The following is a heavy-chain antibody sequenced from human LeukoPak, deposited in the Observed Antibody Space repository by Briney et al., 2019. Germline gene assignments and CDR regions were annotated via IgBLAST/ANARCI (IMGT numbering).Heavy chain of an antibody. V-gene: IGHV3-49*04. CDR3: ARGGSGYDPNFDY. J-gene: IGHJ4*02. CDR1: GFTFGDHA. CDR2: IRSKAYGGTT. Sequence: PGGSLRLSCTTSGFTFGDHAMTWVRQAPGKGLEWVGFIRSKAYGGTTEYAASVKGRFTISRDDSKNSLYLQMNSLKTEDTAVYYCARGGSGYDPNFDYWGQGTLVTVSS. D-gene: IGHD3-3*01.